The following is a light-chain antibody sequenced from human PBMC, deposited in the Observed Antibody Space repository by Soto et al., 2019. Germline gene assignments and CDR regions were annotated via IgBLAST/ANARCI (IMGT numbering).Light chain of an antibody. CDR2: EVR. V-gene: IGLV2-14*01. Sequence: QSVLTQPASVSGSPGQSIPISCSGTTNDIGGYNYVSWYQHHPGKVPKVIIYEVRNRPSGVSNRFSGSKSGNTASLTISGLQAEDEADYYCCSYTISATLVFGGGTKVTVL. CDR3: CSYTISATLV. J-gene: IGLJ3*02. CDR1: TNDIGGYNY.